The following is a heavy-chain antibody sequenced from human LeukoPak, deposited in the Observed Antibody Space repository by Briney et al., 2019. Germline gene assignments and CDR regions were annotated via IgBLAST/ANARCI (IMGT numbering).Heavy chain of an antibody. Sequence: GGSLRLSCAACGFTFTNYAMQWVRQAPGKGVEFVAAINSDGDGTYYGNSVKGRFTISRDTSKNTLFLQMDSLRPDDTSVYYCARDKRNSNGWYATFDYWGQGTLVTVSS. CDR3: ARDKRNSNGWYATFDY. CDR2: INSDGDGT. V-gene: IGHV3-64*01. J-gene: IGHJ4*02. CDR1: GFTFTNYA. D-gene: IGHD6-19*01.